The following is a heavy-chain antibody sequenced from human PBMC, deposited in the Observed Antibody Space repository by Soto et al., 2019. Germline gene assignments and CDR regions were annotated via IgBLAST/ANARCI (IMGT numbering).Heavy chain of an antibody. Sequence: GGSLRLACAASGFTFSSYAMSWVRQAPGKGLEWVSAISGSGGSTDYADSVKGRFTISRDNSKNTLYLQMNSLRAEDTDVYYCAKSPSAGVGVRGVRPLLFDYCGPAPLVTVSS. CDR1: GFTFSSYA. D-gene: IGHD3-10*01. J-gene: IGHJ4*02. CDR3: AKSPSAGVGVRGVRPLLFDY. CDR2: ISGSGGST. V-gene: IGHV3-23*01.